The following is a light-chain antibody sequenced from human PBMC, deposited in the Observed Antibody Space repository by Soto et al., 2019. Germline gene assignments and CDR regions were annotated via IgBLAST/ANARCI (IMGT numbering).Light chain of an antibody. Sequence: EIVLTQSPGTLSLSPGERATLSCRASQSVSSSYLAWYHQKPRQAPRLLIYGASSRATGIPDSFSGSGSGTDFTLTISRLEPEDFAVYYCQQYRSSPPPTFGQGTRLEIK. V-gene: IGKV3-20*01. CDR2: GAS. J-gene: IGKJ5*01. CDR3: QQYRSSPPPT. CDR1: QSVSSSY.